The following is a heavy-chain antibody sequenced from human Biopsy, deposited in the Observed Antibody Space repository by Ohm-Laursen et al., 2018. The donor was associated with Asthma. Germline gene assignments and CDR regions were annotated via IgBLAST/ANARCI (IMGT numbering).Heavy chain of an antibody. CDR2: IYHSGPT. CDR3: ASSGGNYGFYGMDV. V-gene: IGHV4-4*03. CDR1: GGSIISSSW. Sequence: PGTLSLTCTVSGGSIISSSWWSWVRQTPGKGLEWIGEIYHSGPTNYNPSLKSRVTISVDKSKNQFSLKLTSVTAADTAVYYCASSGGNYGFYGMDVWGQGTTVTVSS. D-gene: IGHD4-11*01. J-gene: IGHJ6*02.